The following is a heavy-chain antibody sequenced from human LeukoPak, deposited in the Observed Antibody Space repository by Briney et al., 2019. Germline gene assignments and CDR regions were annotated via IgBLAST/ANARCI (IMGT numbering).Heavy chain of an antibody. D-gene: IGHD7-27*01. CDR2: MNPNSGSV. V-gene: IGHV1-8*01. J-gene: IGHJ4*02. Sequence: ASVKVSCKASGYSFTNYDINWVRQATGHGLEWMGWMNPNSGSVGYAQKFQGRVTMTRNASISVAYMELSSLTSEDAAVYYCTRGASGHWGENYFDYWGQGSLVTVSS. CDR1: GYSFTNYD. CDR3: TRGASGHWGENYFDY.